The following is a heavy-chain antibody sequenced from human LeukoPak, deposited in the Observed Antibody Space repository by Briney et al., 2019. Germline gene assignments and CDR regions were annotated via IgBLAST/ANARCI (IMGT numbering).Heavy chain of an antibody. J-gene: IGHJ4*02. V-gene: IGHV3-48*03. CDR1: GFTFSSYE. CDR3: ARVVVPAAMNY. CDR2: VSSSGSTI. D-gene: IGHD2-2*01. Sequence: GGSLRLSCAASGFTFSSYEMNWVRQAPGKGLEWVSYVSSSGSTIYYADSVKGRFTISRVNAKNSLYLRMNSLRAEDTAVYYCARVVVPAAMNYWGQGTLVTVSS.